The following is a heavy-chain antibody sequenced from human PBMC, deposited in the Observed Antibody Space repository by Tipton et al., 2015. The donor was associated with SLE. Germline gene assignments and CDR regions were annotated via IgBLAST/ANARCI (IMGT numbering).Heavy chain of an antibody. V-gene: IGHV4-39*01. D-gene: IGHD2-15*01. CDR2: IYYSGST. J-gene: IGHJ4*02. Sequence: TLSLTCTVSGGSISRSNYYWGWIRQPPGKGLEWIGSIYYSGSTYYNPSLKSRVTISVDTSKNQFSLKLSSVTAADTAVYYCARHRSWSYFDYWGQGTLVTVSS. CDR3: ARHRSWSYFDY. CDR1: GGSISRSNYY.